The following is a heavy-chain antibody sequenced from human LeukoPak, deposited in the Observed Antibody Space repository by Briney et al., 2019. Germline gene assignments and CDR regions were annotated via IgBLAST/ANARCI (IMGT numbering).Heavy chain of an antibody. Sequence: PSGTLSLTCAVSGGSISSSNWWSWVRQPPGKGLEWIGEIYHSGSTNYNPSLKSRVTISVDKSKNQFSLKLSSVTAADTAVYYCARARVVITGGYFDYWGQGTLVTVSS. J-gene: IGHJ4*02. V-gene: IGHV4-4*02. CDR2: IYHSGST. CDR1: GGSISSSNW. D-gene: IGHD3-22*01. CDR3: ARARVVITGGYFDY.